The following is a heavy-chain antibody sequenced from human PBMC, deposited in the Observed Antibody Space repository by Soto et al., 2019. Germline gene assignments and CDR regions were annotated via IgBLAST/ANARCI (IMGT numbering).Heavy chain of an antibody. V-gene: IGHV5-51*03. CDR3: ARAMVRGKNHYGVDV. CDR2: IYPGDSDT. CDR1: GYSFTSYW. J-gene: IGHJ6*02. D-gene: IGHD3-10*01. Sequence: EVQLVQSGAEVKKPGESLKISCKGSGYSFTSYWIGWVRQMPGKGLEWMGIIYPGDSDTRYSPSFQGQVTISSDKSISTAYLQLSSLKASDTAMYYWARAMVRGKNHYGVDVWGQGPTVTVTS.